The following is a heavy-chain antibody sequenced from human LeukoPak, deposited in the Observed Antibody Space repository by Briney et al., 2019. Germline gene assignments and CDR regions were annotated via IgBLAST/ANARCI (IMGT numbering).Heavy chain of an antibody. Sequence: PSETLSLTCTVSGGSISSGGYYWSWIRQHPGKGLEWIGYIYYSGSTYYNPSLKSRVTISVDTSKNQFSLKLSSVTAADTAVYYCARVPPSKGSGHLFDYWGQGTLVTVSS. J-gene: IGHJ4*02. D-gene: IGHD2-15*01. CDR1: GGSISSGGYY. CDR3: ARVPPSKGSGHLFDY. CDR2: IYYSGST. V-gene: IGHV4-31*03.